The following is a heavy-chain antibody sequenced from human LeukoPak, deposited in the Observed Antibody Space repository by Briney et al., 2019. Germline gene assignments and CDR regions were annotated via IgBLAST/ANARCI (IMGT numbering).Heavy chain of an antibody. D-gene: IGHD3-10*01. J-gene: IGHJ4*02. CDR1: GFTFSSYA. V-gene: IGHV3-23*01. CDR2: IVGSGVTT. CDR3: ARKGVGRSYYGSGSYYQSYFDY. Sequence: GGSLRLSCAGSGFTFSSYAMSWVRQAPGKGLEWVSGIVGSGVTTYYADSVKGRFTISRDNSKNTLYLQMNSLRAEDTAVYYCARKGVGRSYYGSGSYYQSYFDYWGQGTLVTVSS.